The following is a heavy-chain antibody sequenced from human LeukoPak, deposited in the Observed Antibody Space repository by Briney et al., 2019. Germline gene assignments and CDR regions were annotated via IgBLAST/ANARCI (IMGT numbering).Heavy chain of an antibody. CDR2: IIPIFGTA. D-gene: IGHD5-18*01. V-gene: IGHV1-69*05. CDR3: ARDHWTVPVWKNGYSYDPTWEYAFDI. Sequence: SVKVSCKASGGTFSSYAISWVRQAPGQGLEWMGRIIPIFGTANYAQKFQVRGTITTDESTSTAYMELSSLRSEDTAVYYCARDHWTVPVWKNGYSYDPTWEYAFDIWGQGTMVTVSS. CDR1: GGTFSSYA. J-gene: IGHJ3*02.